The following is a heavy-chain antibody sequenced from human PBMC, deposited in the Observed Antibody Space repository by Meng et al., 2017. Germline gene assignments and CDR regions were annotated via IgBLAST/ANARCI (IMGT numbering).Heavy chain of an antibody. CDR1: GGSISSYY. Sequence: GSLRLSCTASGGSISSYYWSWIRQPPGKGLEWIGYIYYSGSTNYNPSPKSRVTISVDTSKNQFSLKLSTMTAADTAVYYCATWNDRGGFGGYFDYWGQGTLVTVSS. J-gene: IGHJ4*02. D-gene: IGHD3-22*01. CDR2: IYYSGST. V-gene: IGHV4-59*01. CDR3: ATWNDRGGFGGYFDY.